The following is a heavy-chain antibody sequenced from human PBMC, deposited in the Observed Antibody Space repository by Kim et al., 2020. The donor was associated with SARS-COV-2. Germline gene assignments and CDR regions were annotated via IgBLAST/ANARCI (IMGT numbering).Heavy chain of an antibody. J-gene: IGHJ4*02. V-gene: IGHV3-23*01. Sequence: YYADSVKGRFTISRDNSKNTLYLQMSSLRAEDTAVYYCANDGVYATPGDCWGQGTLVTVSS. CDR3: ANDGVYATPGDC. D-gene: IGHD2-8*01.